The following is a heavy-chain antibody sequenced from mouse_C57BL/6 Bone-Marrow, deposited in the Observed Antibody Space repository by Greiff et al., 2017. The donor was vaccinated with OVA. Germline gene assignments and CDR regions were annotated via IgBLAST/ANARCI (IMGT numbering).Heavy chain of an antibody. D-gene: IGHD1-1*01. CDR3: ARSGITDYFDY. CDR2: INHRSGNT. J-gene: IGHJ2*01. V-gene: IGHV1-81*01. CDR1: GYTFTSYG. Sequence: QVQLQQSGAELARPGASVKLSCKASGYTFTSYGISWVKQRTGQGLEWIGEINHRSGNTYYNEKFKGKSTLTADKTTSTEYMELRSLTSEDSAVYFCARSGITDYFDYWGQGTTLTVSS.